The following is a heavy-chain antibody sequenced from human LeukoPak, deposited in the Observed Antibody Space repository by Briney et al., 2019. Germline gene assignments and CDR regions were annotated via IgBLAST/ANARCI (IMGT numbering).Heavy chain of an antibody. V-gene: IGHV3-21*01. CDR1: GFTFSSYS. Sequence: PGGSLRLSCAASGFTFSSYSMNWVRQAPGKGLEWVSSISSSSSYIYYADSVKGRFTISRDNAKNSLYLQMNSLRAEDTAVYYCAGLDGNDWDYFDYWGQGTLVTVSS. CDR2: ISSSSSYI. J-gene: IGHJ4*02. D-gene: IGHD5-24*01. CDR3: AGLDGNDWDYFDY.